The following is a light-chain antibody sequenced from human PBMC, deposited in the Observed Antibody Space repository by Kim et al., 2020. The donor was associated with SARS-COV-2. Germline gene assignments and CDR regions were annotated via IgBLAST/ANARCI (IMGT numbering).Light chain of an antibody. CDR2: GAS. V-gene: IGKV3-15*01. CDR3: QQYNNWPLT. CDR1: QSVSSN. Sequence: SVSPGERATLSCRASQSVSSNLAWYQQKPGQAPRPLIYGASTRATGIPARFSGSGSGTEFTLTISSLQSEDFAVYYCQQYNNWPLTFGQGTKLEI. J-gene: IGKJ2*01.